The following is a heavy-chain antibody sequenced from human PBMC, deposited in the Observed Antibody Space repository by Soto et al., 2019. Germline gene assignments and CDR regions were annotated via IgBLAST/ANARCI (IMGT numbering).Heavy chain of an antibody. J-gene: IGHJ6*02. V-gene: IGHV4-34*02. CDR2: VNLGGNT. D-gene: IGHD4-4*01. CDR1: GSSFSGYY. CDR3: ARPMTTLTTLGMDV. Sequence: VQLPQLGAGLLKPSETLTLTCSVYGSSFSGYYWSWIRQSPVKGLECIGLVNLGGNTNDSPTLKSPDTISIAVSRSQCSLSLTSLAAAGEAVYFCARPMTTLTTLGMDVWGQGTTVTVSS.